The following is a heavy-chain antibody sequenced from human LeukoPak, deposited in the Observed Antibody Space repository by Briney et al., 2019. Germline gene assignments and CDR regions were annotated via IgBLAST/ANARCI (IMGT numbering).Heavy chain of an antibody. Sequence: ASVKVSCRASGYTFTGHYIHWVRQAPGQGLEWMGRINPNSGGTNYAQKFQGRVTMTRDASINTAYMELPRLRSDDTAMYYCAREVGYSSSWYGRFDPWGQGTLVTVSS. CDR2: INPNSGGT. CDR1: GYTFTGHY. J-gene: IGHJ5*01. D-gene: IGHD6-13*01. CDR3: AREVGYSSSWYGRFDP. V-gene: IGHV1-2*06.